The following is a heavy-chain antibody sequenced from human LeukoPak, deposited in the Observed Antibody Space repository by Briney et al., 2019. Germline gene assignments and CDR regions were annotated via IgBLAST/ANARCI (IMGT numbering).Heavy chain of an antibody. CDR1: GGTFNSYA. CDR3: ASAGTTWRSDWYFDL. D-gene: IGHD1-7*01. CDR2: IIPIFGRT. V-gene: IGHV1-69*13. Sequence: SVKVSCTASGGTFNSYAISWVRQAPGQGLEWMGGIIPIFGRTNYGQKIQGRVTMTADESTPTAYMELSSLRSDDTAVYYCASAGTTWRSDWYFDLWGRGTLVTVSS. J-gene: IGHJ2*01.